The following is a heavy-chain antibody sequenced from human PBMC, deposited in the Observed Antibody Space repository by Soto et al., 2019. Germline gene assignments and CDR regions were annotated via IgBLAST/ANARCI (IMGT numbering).Heavy chain of an antibody. CDR3: ARGGDLYCSGGSCYSWFDP. J-gene: IGHJ5*02. CDR2: INPNSGGT. CDR1: GYNFTGYY. D-gene: IGHD2-15*01. V-gene: IGHV1-2*02. Sequence: QVQLVQSGAEVKKPGASVKVSCKASGYNFTGYYMHWVRQAPGPGLEWMGWINPNSGGTNYAQKLQGGVTITRDTSSSTAYMELSRLRSDDTAVYYCARGGDLYCSGGSCYSWFDPWGQGTLVTVSS.